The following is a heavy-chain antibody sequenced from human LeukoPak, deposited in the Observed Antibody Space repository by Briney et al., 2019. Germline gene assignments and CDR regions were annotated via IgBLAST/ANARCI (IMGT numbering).Heavy chain of an antibody. CDR3: ARHRRYGGNFDY. J-gene: IGHJ4*02. CDR1: GWSFSGYY. D-gene: IGHD1-26*01. CDR2: INHSGST. Sequence: SETLSLTCAVYGWSFSGYYWSWIRQPPGKGLEWIGEINHSGSTNYNPSLKSRVTISVDTSKNQFSLKLSSVTAADTAVYYCARHRRYGGNFDYWGQGTLVTVSS. V-gene: IGHV4-34*01.